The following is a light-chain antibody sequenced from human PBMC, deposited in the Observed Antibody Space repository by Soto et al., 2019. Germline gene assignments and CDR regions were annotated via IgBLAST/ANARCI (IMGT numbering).Light chain of an antibody. J-gene: IGKJ1*01. CDR2: AAA. Sequence: PLSAYLKNRDTSTRWASQGIRSDLGWYQQKPGNAPKLLIYAAASLQTGVPSRFSGSGSETEVTHTISSLQPEDCAAYYCHQLNSYPTWRFGQGTKVDIK. CDR3: HQLNSYPTWR. CDR1: QGIRSD. V-gene: IGKV1-17*01.